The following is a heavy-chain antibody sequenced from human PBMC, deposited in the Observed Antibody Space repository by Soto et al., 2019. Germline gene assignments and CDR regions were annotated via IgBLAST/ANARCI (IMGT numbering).Heavy chain of an antibody. J-gene: IGHJ6*03. V-gene: IGHV4-59*08. CDR3: ARGPYYDMIWNYYYMDV. Sequence: QVQLQESGPGLVKPSETLSLSCSVSGGSISGHYWSWVRQTPGKVLECIGYMYYSGSTNYNPSLKSRVTISVDTSKNHFSLRLTSVTAADTAVYYCARGPYYDMIWNYYYMDVWGKGTTVTVSS. CDR2: MYYSGST. D-gene: IGHD3-16*01. CDR1: GGSISGHY.